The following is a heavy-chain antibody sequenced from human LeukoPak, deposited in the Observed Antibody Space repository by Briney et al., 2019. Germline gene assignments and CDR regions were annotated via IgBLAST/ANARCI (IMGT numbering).Heavy chain of an antibody. CDR2: ISGSGGST. V-gene: IGHV3-23*01. CDR1: GFTFSSYA. Sequence: PGGSLRLSCAASGFTFSSYAMSWVRQAPGKGLEWVSAISGSGGSTYYADSVKGRFTISRDNSKNTLYLQMNSLRAEDTAVYYCAKDLIVGATKPDAFDIWGQGTMVTVSS. D-gene: IGHD1-26*01. CDR3: AKDLIVGATKPDAFDI. J-gene: IGHJ3*02.